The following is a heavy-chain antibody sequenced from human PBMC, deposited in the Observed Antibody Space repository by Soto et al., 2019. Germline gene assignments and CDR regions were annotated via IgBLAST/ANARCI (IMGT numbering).Heavy chain of an antibody. J-gene: IGHJ5*02. D-gene: IGHD1-26*01. Sequence: QVQLQESGPGLVKPSQTLSLTCTVSGGSISSGGYYWSWIRQHPGKGLEWIGYIYYSGSTYYNPSLKSRVTISVDTSKNKFSLKLSSVTAADTAVYYCARDEGREENWFDPWGQGTLVTVSS. CDR3: ARDEGREENWFDP. CDR1: GGSISSGGYY. V-gene: IGHV4-31*03. CDR2: IYYSGST.